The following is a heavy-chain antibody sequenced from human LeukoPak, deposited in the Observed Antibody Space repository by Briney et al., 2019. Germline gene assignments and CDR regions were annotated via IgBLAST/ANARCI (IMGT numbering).Heavy chain of an antibody. J-gene: IGHJ4*02. D-gene: IGHD2-2*01. Sequence: GESLKISCKGSGYSFTSYWIGWVRQMPGKGLEWMGIIYPGDSDTRYSPSFQGQVTISADKSISTAYLQWSSPKASDTAMYYCARGYQLLMYYFDYWGQGTLVTVSS. CDR2: IYPGDSDT. CDR3: ARGYQLLMYYFDY. CDR1: GYSFTSYW. V-gene: IGHV5-51*01.